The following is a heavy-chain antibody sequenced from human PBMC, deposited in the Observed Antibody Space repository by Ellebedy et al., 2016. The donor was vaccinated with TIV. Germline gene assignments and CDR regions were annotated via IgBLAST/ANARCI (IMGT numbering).Heavy chain of an antibody. CDR2: ISYDGRNE. Sequence: GESLKISCTASGFTFSSHGMHWVRQAPGKGLEWVAVISYDGRNEYYADSVRGRFTISRDNSNNTLYLHMNSLRAEDTALYYCTRGVVVTTSYSQYWGQGTLVTVSS. V-gene: IGHV3-30*03. J-gene: IGHJ1*01. D-gene: IGHD2-21*02. CDR1: GFTFSSHG. CDR3: TRGVVVTTSYSQY.